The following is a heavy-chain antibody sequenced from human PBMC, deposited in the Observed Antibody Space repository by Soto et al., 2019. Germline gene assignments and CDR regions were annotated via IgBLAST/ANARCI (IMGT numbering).Heavy chain of an antibody. CDR1: GFTFSNFW. Sequence: EVQLVESGGGLVQAGGSLRLSCVASGFTFSNFWMHWVRQAPGQGLVWVSRINHDGSSTNYADSAKGRITIHRDNATNPVYLKQPSLRAEDTALYYCARDFVYYDPSGSQATAFDVWGHGTMLTVT. CDR3: ARDFVYYDPSGSQATAFDV. CDR2: INHDGSST. V-gene: IGHV3-74*01. J-gene: IGHJ3*01. D-gene: IGHD3-22*01.